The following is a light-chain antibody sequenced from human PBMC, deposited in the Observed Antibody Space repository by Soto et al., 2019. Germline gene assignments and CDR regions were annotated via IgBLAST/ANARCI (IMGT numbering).Light chain of an antibody. Sequence: QSVLTQPASVSGSPGQSITISCTGTNSDIGNYNFVSWFQQHPGKAPKLMIYEVNNRPSGVPARFSGSKSGNTASLTVSGLQAEDEADYYCCSYAGGFYVFGSGTKVTVL. J-gene: IGLJ1*01. CDR3: CSYAGGFYV. CDR2: EVN. CDR1: NSDIGNYNF. V-gene: IGLV2-8*01.